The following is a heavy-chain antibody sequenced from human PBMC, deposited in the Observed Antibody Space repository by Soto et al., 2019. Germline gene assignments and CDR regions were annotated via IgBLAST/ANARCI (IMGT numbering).Heavy chain of an antibody. Sequence: PGESLKISCKGSGYTFATYWIGWVRQVPGKGLEWIGIIYPADSDTRYSPSFQGQVSISADKSLGTAYLQWSSLRASDTGVYYCARHQGAETSGYSHFDYWGRGALVTVS. D-gene: IGHD3-22*01. CDR1: GYTFATYW. CDR3: ARHQGAETSGYSHFDY. CDR2: IYPADSDT. V-gene: IGHV5-51*01. J-gene: IGHJ4*02.